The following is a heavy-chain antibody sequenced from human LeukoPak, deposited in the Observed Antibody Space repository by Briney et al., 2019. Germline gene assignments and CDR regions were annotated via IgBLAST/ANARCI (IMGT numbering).Heavy chain of an antibody. D-gene: IGHD2-15*01. CDR2: SNAGNGNT. V-gene: IGHV1-3*02. J-gene: IGHJ5*02. CDR1: GYTFTTYA. CDR3: ARDVEVVGATNWFDP. Sequence: PRASVKVSCKASGYTFTTYAMHWVRQAPGQRLEWMGWSNAGNGNTKYSQEFQGRVTITADKSTSTAYMELSSLRSEDTAVYYCARDVEVVGATNWFDPWGQGTLVTVSS.